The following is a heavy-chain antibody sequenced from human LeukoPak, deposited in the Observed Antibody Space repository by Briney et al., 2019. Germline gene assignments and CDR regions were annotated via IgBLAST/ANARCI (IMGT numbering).Heavy chain of an antibody. CDR2: NYNNGRP. Sequence: SGTLSLTCTVSGGSISDYYWSWIRQSPGKGLEWIGYNYNNGRPSYNPSLQGRVTISVDTSKNQFSLKLTSVTAADTAVYYCARGDYGDSNYWGQGTLVTVSS. D-gene: IGHD4-17*01. CDR3: ARGDYGDSNY. J-gene: IGHJ4*02. V-gene: IGHV4-59*01. CDR1: GGSISDYY.